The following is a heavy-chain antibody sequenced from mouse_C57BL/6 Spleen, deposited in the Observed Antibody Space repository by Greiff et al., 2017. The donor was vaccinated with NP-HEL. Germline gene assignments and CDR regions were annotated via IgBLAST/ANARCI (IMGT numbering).Heavy chain of an antibody. CDR2: INPNNGGT. CDR1: GYTFTDYN. J-gene: IGHJ2*01. D-gene: IGHD2-3*01. CDR3: VRKDGYYEGFDY. Sequence: VQLQQSGPELVKPGASVKMSCKASGYTFTDYNMHWVKQSHGKSLEWIGYINPNNGGTSYNQKFKGKATLTVNKSSSTAYMELRSLTSEDSAVYYCVRKDGYYEGFDYWGQGTTLTVSS. V-gene: IGHV1-22*01.